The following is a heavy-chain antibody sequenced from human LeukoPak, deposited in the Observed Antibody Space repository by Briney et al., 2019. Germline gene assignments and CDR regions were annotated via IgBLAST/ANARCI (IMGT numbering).Heavy chain of an antibody. V-gene: IGHV4-4*09. CDR3: ARHAPNYDFWSGYLAPFDY. J-gene: IGHJ4*02. Sequence: SETLSLTCTVSGGSISSYYWSWIRQPPGKGVEWIGYFYTSGSTNYNPSLKSRVTISVDTSKNQFSLKLSSVTAADTAVYYCARHAPNYDFWSGYLAPFDYWGQGTLVTVSS. D-gene: IGHD3-3*01. CDR2: FYTSGST. CDR1: GGSISSYY.